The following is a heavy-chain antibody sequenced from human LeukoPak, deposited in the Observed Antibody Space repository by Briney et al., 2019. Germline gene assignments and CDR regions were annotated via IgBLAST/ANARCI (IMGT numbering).Heavy chain of an antibody. CDR1: GGSISSGGYY. D-gene: IGHD5-24*01. J-gene: IGHJ4*02. CDR2: IYNSGIT. V-gene: IGHV4-31*03. CDR3: ARGAKMATRGFDY. Sequence: SQTLSLTCTVSGGSISSGGYYWNWIRQHPGKGLGWIGYIYNSGITHTRPSLKSRVTISVDTSKKQLSLKLRYVTAADTAVYYCARGAKMATRGFDYWGQGTLVTVSS.